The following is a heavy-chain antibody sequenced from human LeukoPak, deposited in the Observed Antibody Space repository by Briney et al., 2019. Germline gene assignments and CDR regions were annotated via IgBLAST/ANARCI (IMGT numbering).Heavy chain of an antibody. CDR1: GFTFSSYG. V-gene: IGHV3-30*02. J-gene: IGHJ4*02. D-gene: IGHD3-3*01. Sequence: PGGSLRLSCAASGFTFSSYGMHWVRQAPGKGLEWVAVIWYGGSNKYYADSVKGRFTISRDNSKNTLYLQMNSLRPEDTAVYYCAKDNEKYDFWSAYLDSWGQGTLVTVSS. CDR2: IWYGGSNK. CDR3: AKDNEKYDFWSAYLDS.